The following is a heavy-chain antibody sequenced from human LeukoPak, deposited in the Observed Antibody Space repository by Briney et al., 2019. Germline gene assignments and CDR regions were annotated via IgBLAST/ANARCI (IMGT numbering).Heavy chain of an antibody. D-gene: IGHD2-2*01. V-gene: IGHV3-23*01. CDR1: GFTFSSYA. J-gene: IGHJ1*01. Sequence: GGSLRLSCAASGFTFSSYAMSWVRQAPGKGLEWVSAISGSGGSTYYADSVKGRFTISRDNSKNTLYLQMNSLRAEDTAVYYCAKPPYCSSTSCRSKYFQHWGQGTLATVSS. CDR3: AKPPYCSSTSCRSKYFQH. CDR2: ISGSGGST.